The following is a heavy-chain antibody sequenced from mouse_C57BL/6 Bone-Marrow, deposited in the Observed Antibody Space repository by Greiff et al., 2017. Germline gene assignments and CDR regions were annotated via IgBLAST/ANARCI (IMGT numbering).Heavy chain of an antibody. CDR1: GYTFTSYW. J-gene: IGHJ3*01. D-gene: IGHD3-2*02. CDR3: ARFLRLTWFAD. V-gene: IGHV1-50*01. CDR2: IDPSDSYT. Sequence: QVQLQQPGAELVKPGASVKLSCKASGYTFTSYWMQWVKQRPGQGLEWIGEIDPSDSYTNYNQKFKGKATLTVDTSSSTAYMQLSSLTSEDSAVYYCARFLRLTWFADWGQGTLVTVSA.